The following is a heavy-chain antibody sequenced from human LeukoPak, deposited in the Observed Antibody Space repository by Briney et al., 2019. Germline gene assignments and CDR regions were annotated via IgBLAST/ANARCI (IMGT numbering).Heavy chain of an antibody. D-gene: IGHD5-24*01. CDR2: ISGSGDTI. V-gene: IGHV3-48*03. J-gene: IGHJ5*02. CDR3: ARAPLVLQYRWWFDP. Sequence: GGSLRLSCAASGFTFSRYEMNWVRQAPGKGLEWISYISGSGDTIYYADSVKGRFTISRDNAKNSLYLQMNSLRAEDTAVYHCARAPLVLQYRWWFDPWGQGTLVIVTS. CDR1: GFTFSRYE.